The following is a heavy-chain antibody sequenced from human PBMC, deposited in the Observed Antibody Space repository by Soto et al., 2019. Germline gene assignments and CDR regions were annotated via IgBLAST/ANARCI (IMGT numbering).Heavy chain of an antibody. CDR2: IYYSGST. V-gene: IGHV4-39*01. Sequence: PSETLSLTCTVSGGSISSSSYYWGWIRQPPGKGLEWIGSIYYSGSTYYNPSLKSRVTISVDTSKNQFSLKLSSVTAADTAVYYCARLPTGTTYYFDYWGQGTLVTVSS. CDR3: ARLPTGTTYYFDY. CDR1: GGSISSSSYY. J-gene: IGHJ4*02. D-gene: IGHD1-1*01.